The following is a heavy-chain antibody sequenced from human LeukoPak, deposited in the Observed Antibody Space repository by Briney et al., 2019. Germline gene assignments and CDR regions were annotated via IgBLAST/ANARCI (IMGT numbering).Heavy chain of an antibody. CDR3: ARDLDSSGYYYVRFDY. CDR1: GLTFSSYW. D-gene: IGHD3-22*01. CDR2: IKQDGSEK. J-gene: IGHJ4*02. Sequence: GGSLRLSCAASGLTFSSYWMSRVRQAPGKGLEWVANIKQDGSEKYYVDSVKGRFTISRDNAKNSLYLQMNSLRAEDTAVYYCARDLDSSGYYYVRFDYWGQGTLVTVSS. V-gene: IGHV3-7*01.